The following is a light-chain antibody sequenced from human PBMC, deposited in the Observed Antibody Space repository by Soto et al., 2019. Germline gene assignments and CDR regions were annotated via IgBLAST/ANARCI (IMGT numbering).Light chain of an antibody. CDR3: QQYGNSPIT. Sequence: EIVLTQSPATLSLSPGERATLSCRASQSVRNYLAWYQQKPGQAPRLLIYDASNRATGIPARFSSSGSGTDFTLTISRLEPEDFAVYYCQQYGNSPITFGQGTRREIK. V-gene: IGKV3-11*01. CDR1: QSVRNY. CDR2: DAS. J-gene: IGKJ5*01.